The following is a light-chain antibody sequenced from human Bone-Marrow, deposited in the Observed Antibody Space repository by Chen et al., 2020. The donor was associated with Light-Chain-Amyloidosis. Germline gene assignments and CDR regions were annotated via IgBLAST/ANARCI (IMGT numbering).Light chain of an antibody. CDR1: NIGSTS. CDR2: DDS. Sequence: SYVLTPPSPVSVAPGQTATIACGGNNIGSTSVHWYQQTPGQAPLLVVYDDSDRPSGIPGRWSGTNSGNTATLTISRFGAGDEADYYCQVWDRSSDRPVFGGGTKLTVL. V-gene: IGLV3-21*02. CDR3: QVWDRSSDRPV. J-gene: IGLJ3*02.